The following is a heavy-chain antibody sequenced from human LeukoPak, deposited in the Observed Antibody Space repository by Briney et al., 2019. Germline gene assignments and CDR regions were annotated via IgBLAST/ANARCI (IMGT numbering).Heavy chain of an antibody. CDR1: GFTFDDYA. CDR3: AKVRVAARTTGFDY. Sequence: GRSLRLSCAASGFTFDDYAMHWVRQAPGKGLEWVSGISWNSGSIGYADSVKGRFTISRDNAKNSLYLQMNSLRAEDTALYYCAKVRVAARTTGFDYWGQGTLVTVSS. D-gene: IGHD2-15*01. J-gene: IGHJ4*02. V-gene: IGHV3-9*01. CDR2: ISWNSGSI.